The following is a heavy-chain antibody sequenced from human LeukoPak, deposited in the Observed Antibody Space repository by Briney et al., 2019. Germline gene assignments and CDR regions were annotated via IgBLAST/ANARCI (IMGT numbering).Heavy chain of an antibody. CDR2: INPSGGST. CDR3: ARGVGIAAGDSWFDP. J-gene: IGHJ5*02. D-gene: IGHD6-13*01. CDR1: GYTFTSYY. Sequence: ASVTVSCTASGYTFTSYYMHWVRQAPGQGLEWMGVINPSGGSTSYAQKFQGRVTMTRDMSTSTVYMELRSLRSEGTAVYYCARGVGIAAGDSWFDPWGQGTLVTVS. V-gene: IGHV1-46*01.